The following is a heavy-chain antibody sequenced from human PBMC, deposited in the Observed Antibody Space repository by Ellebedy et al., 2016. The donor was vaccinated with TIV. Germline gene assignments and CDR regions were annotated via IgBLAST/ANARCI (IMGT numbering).Heavy chain of an antibody. D-gene: IGHD5-12*01. J-gene: IGHJ4*02. V-gene: IGHV1-69*13. CDR3: ASSPDSGYDFGLFG. CDR1: GYTFTSYG. CDR2: IIPIFGTA. Sequence: SVKVSCXASGYTFTSYGISWVRQAPGQGLEWMGGIIPIFGTANYAQKFQGRVTITADESTSTAYMELSSLRSEDTAVYYCASSPDSGYDFGLFGWGQGTLVTVSS.